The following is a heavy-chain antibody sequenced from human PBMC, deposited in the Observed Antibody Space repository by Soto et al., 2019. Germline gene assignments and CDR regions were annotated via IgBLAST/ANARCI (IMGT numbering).Heavy chain of an antibody. Sequence: QVQLQESGPGLVKPWETLSLTCTVSGASISSYYWSWMRQPPGKGLEWIGYIYYSGITNYNPSLKSRVTISVDTSKNQFSLNLSAVTAADTAVYYCAREATVVTDWGQGTLLTVSS. J-gene: IGHJ4*02. CDR1: GASISSYY. CDR2: IYYSGIT. D-gene: IGHD2-15*01. V-gene: IGHV4-59*01. CDR3: AREATVVTD.